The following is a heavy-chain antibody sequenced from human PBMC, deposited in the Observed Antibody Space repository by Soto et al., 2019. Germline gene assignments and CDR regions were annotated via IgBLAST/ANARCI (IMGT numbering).Heavy chain of an antibody. Sequence: PSETLSLTCTVSVASISSGGYYWSWIRQHPGEGLEWIGYIYYSGSTSYNPSLKSRVTISVDTSKSQFSLKLSSVTAADTAVYYCAKDSGYNYGYFRWFDPWGQGTLVTVSS. D-gene: IGHD5-18*01. CDR2: IYYSGST. J-gene: IGHJ5*02. CDR3: AKDSGYNYGYFRWFDP. V-gene: IGHV4-31*03. CDR1: VASISSGGYY.